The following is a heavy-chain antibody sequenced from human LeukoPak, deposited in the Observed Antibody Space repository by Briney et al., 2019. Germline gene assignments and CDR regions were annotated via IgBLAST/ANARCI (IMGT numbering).Heavy chain of an antibody. J-gene: IGHJ5*02. D-gene: IGHD3-10*01. CDR3: ARGDGSGSGRWFDP. CDR1: GASISSGTYS. CDR2: IYHTGST. V-gene: IGHV4-30-2*01. Sequence: PSQTLSLTCTVSGASISSGTYSWSWIRQPPGEGLEWIGYIYHTGSTYYNPSLKSRVTISVDRSKNQFSLNLNSVTAADTALYYCARGDGSGSGRWFDPRGQGTLVTVSS.